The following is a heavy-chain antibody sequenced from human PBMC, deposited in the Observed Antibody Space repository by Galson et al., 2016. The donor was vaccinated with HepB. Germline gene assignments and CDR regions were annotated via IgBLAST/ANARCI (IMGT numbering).Heavy chain of an antibody. J-gene: IGHJ4*02. CDR3: ATGRSVWYYGSGSSY. Sequence: SLRLSCAASGLNFSNYAMTWVRQAPGKGLEWVLSISGNSTLIYYADSVKGRFTISRDNSKNAFYLQMNSLRAEDTASYYCATGRSVWYYGSGSSYWGKGTLVTVSS. CDR1: GLNFSNYA. V-gene: IGHV3-23*01. CDR2: ISGNSTLI. D-gene: IGHD3-10*01.